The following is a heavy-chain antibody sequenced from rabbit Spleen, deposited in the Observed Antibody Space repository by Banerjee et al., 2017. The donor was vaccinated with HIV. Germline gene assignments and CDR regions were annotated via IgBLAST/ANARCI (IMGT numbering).Heavy chain of an antibody. CDR2: IDLVFGST. CDR1: GFDFSSYG. J-gene: IGHJ4*01. Sequence: QEQLVESGGGLVQPGESLTLSCKASGFDFSSYGVSWVRQAPGKGLEWIGYIDLVFGSTYYASWVNGRFTISSHNAQNTLYLQLNGLTVADTATYFCVRGASSSGYYNLWGPGTLVTVS. V-gene: IGHV1S47*01. D-gene: IGHD1-1*01. CDR3: VRGASSSGYYNL.